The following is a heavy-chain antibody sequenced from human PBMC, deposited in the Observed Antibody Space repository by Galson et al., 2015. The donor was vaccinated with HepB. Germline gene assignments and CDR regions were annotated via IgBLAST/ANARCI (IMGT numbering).Heavy chain of an antibody. CDR2: ISYDGSNK. D-gene: IGHD3-10*01. CDR1: GFTFSSYA. V-gene: IGHV3-30-3*01. CDR3: ARVPSYYGSGSYYNPIDY. Sequence: SLRLSCAASGFTFSSYAMHWVRQAPGKGLEWVAVISYDGSNKYYADSVKGRFTISRDNSKNTLYLQMNSLRAEDTAVYYCARVPSYYGSGSYYNPIDYWGQGTLVTVSS. J-gene: IGHJ4*02.